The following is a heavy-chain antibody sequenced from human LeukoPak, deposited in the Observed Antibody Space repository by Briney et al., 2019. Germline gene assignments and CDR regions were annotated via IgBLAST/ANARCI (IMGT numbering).Heavy chain of an antibody. D-gene: IGHD3-3*01. CDR2: MNPNSGNT. CDR1: GYTFTDYY. CDR3: ARATPWTSYDFWSGYSFHT. V-gene: IGHV1-8*02. J-gene: IGHJ5*02. Sequence: ASVKVSCKASGYTFTDYYIHWVRQATGQGLEWMGWMNPNSGNTGYAQKFQGRVTMTRNTSISTAYMELSSLRSEDTAVYYCARATPWTSYDFWSGYSFHTWGQGTLVTVSS.